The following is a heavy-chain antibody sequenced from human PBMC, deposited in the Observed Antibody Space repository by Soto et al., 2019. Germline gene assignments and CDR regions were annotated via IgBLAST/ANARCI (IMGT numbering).Heavy chain of an antibody. J-gene: IGHJ3*02. CDR1: GFTFTSSA. CDR3: AADHDSSGYYAFDI. D-gene: IGHD3-22*01. V-gene: IGHV1-58*02. CDR2: IVVGSGNT. Sequence: SVKVSCKASGFTFTSSAMQWVRQARGQRLEWIGWIVVGSGNTNYAQKFQERVTITRDMSTSTAYMELSSLRSEDTAVYYCAADHDSSGYYAFDIWGQGTMVTVSS.